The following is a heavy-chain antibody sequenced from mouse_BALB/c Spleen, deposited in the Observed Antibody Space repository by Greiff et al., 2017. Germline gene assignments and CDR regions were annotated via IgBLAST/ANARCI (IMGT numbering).Heavy chain of an antibody. CDR3: ARRGSTWFAY. V-gene: IGHV5-12-2*01. CDR1: GFTFSSYT. CDR2: ISNGGGST. D-gene: IGHD1-1*01. Sequence: DVMLVESGGGLVQPGGSLKLSCAASGFTFSSYTMSWVRQTPEKRLEWVAYISNGGGSTYYPDTVKGRFTISRDNAKNTLYLQMSSLKSEDTAMYYCARRGSTWFAYWGQGTLVTVSA. J-gene: IGHJ3*01.